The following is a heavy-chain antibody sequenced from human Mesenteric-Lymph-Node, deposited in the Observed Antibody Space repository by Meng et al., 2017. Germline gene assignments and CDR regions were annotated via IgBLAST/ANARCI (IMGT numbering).Heavy chain of an antibody. CDR3: ARVGGRYCSSTSCSYNWFAP. V-gene: IGHV4-39*07. CDR2: SYYSGRT. D-gene: IGHD2-2*01. CDR1: GVSISSISYC. J-gene: IGHJ5*02. Sequence: ESQSSICILSGVSISSISYCLCWIGHPPGKGPKWIGISYYSGRTSYNPVLKRRVNISVDTSKNQFSLKLSFVTAADTAVYYWARVGGRYCSSTSCSYNWFAPWGQGTLVTVSS.